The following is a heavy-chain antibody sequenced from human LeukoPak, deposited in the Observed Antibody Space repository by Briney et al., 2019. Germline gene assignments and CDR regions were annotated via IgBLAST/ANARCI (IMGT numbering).Heavy chain of an antibody. J-gene: IGHJ4*02. Sequence: GGSLRLSCAASGFTFSSDWMHWVRQAPGKGLEWVSAISGSGGSTYYADSVKGRFTISRDNSKNTLYLQMNSLRAEDTAVYYCAKAPYYYDSSGPLDYWGQGTLVTVSS. D-gene: IGHD3-22*01. CDR2: ISGSGGST. CDR1: GFTFSSDW. CDR3: AKAPYYYDSSGPLDY. V-gene: IGHV3-23*01.